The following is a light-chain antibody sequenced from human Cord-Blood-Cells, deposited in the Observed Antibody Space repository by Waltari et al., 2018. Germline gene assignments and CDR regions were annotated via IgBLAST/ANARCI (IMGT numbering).Light chain of an antibody. V-gene: IGLV2-11*01. Sequence: QSALTQPRSVSGSPGQSVTISCTGTSSDVGGYNYVSWYQQHPGKAPKLMIYDVSRRPSGVPDRCSCSKSGNTASLTISGLQAEDEADYYCCSYAVSYTSYVFGTGTKVTVL. J-gene: IGLJ1*01. CDR2: DVS. CDR3: CSYAVSYTSYV. CDR1: SSDVGGYNY.